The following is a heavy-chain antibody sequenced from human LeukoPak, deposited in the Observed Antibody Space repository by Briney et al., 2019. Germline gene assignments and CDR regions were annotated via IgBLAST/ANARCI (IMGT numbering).Heavy chain of an antibody. J-gene: IGHJ1*01. D-gene: IGHD6-13*01. CDR2: IYYSGST. V-gene: IGHV4-59*08. CDR3: VRHGTRDMSSWYNFQH. Sequence: SETLSLTCTVSGGSISSYYWSWIRQPPGKGLEWIGYIYYSGSTNYNPSLKSRVTISVDTSKNQFSLKLSSVTAADTAVYYCVRHGTRDMSSWYNFQHWGQGTLVTVSS. CDR1: GGSISSYY.